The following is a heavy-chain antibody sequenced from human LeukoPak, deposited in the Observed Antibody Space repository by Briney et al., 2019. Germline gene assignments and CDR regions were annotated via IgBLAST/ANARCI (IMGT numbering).Heavy chain of an antibody. CDR1: GGSISSYY. Sequence: PSETLSLTCTASGGSISSYYWSWIRQPPGKGLEWIGEINHSGSTNYNPSLKSRVTISVDTSKNQFSLKLSSVTAADTAVYYCARYAPYYYDSSGYLVFDYWGQGTLVTVSS. CDR2: INHSGST. V-gene: IGHV4-34*01. D-gene: IGHD3-22*01. J-gene: IGHJ4*02. CDR3: ARYAPYYYDSSGYLVFDY.